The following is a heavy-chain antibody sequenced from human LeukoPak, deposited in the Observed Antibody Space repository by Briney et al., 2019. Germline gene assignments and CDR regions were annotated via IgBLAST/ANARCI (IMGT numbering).Heavy chain of an antibody. CDR3: ARVWQLEAFDI. Sequence: NSGGSLRLSCAASGFTFSSYTMTWVRQAPGKGLEWVSSISGTSSYIYYADSVKGRFTISRDNAKNSLSLQMNNLKVGDTAVYYCARVWQLEAFDIWGQGTMVTVSS. CDR2: ISGTSSYI. D-gene: IGHD1-26*01. V-gene: IGHV3-21*01. J-gene: IGHJ3*02. CDR1: GFTFSSYT.